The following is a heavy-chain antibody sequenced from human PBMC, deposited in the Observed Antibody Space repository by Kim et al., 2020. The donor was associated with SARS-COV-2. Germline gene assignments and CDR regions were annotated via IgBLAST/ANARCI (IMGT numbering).Heavy chain of an antibody. CDR2: ISSSRSYT. J-gene: IGHJ4*02. CDR3: ARVERDGSPREY. D-gene: IGHD2-2*03. V-gene: IGHV3-11*06. CDR1: GFTFSDYY. Sequence: GGSLRLSCAASGFTFSDYYMTWIRQAPGKGLEWVSYISSSRSYTNYADSVKGRFTISRDNAKNSLYLQMSSLGAEDTALYYCARVERDGSPREYWGQGTLVTVSS.